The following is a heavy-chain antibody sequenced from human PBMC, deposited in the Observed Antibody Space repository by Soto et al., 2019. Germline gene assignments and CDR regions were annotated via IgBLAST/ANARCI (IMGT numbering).Heavy chain of an antibody. CDR1: GYTFTGYY. CDR3: ASASSIAAAGKDYYYGMDV. CDR2: INPNSGGT. V-gene: IGHV1-2*04. Sequence: ASVKVSCKASGYTFTGYYMHWVRQAPGQGLEWMGWINPNSGGTNYAQKFQGWVTMTRDTSISTAYMELSRLRSDDTAVYYCASASSIAAAGKDYYYGMDVWGQGTTVTVSS. J-gene: IGHJ6*02. D-gene: IGHD6-13*01.